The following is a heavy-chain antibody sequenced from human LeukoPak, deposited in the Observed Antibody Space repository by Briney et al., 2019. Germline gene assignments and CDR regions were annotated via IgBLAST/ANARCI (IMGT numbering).Heavy chain of an antibody. CDR2: IRSKAYGGTT. V-gene: IGHV3-49*04. J-gene: IGHJ4*02. D-gene: IGHD4-23*01. CDR1: VVTFGDYA. Sequence: GGSLRLSCTASVVTFGDYAMSWVRQAPGKGLEWVGFIRSKAYGGTTEYAASVKGRFTISRDDSKSIAYPQMNSLKTEDTAVYYCTRDYGGNSEVGWGQGTLVTVSS. CDR3: TRDYGGNSEVG.